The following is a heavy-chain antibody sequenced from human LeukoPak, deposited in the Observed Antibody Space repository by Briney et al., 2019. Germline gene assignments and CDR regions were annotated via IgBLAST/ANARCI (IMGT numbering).Heavy chain of an antibody. D-gene: IGHD1-26*01. CDR3: ARVSIVGATDFDY. J-gene: IGHJ4*02. CDR1: GYTFTSYY. CDR2: INPSGGST. Sequence: ASVKVSCKASGYTFTSYYMHRVRQAPGQGLEWMGIINPSGGSTSYAQKFQGRVTMTRDMSTSTVYMELSSLRSEDTAVYYCARVSIVGATDFDYWGQGTLVTVSS. V-gene: IGHV1-46*01.